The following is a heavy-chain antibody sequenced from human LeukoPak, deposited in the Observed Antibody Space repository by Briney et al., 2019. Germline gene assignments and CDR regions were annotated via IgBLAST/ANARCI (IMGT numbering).Heavy chain of an antibody. Sequence: GGSLRLSCAASGFTFSSYSMNWVRQAPGKGLEWVSSISSSSSYIYYADSVKGRFTISGANAKNSLYLQMNSLRAEDTAVYYCASRYCSGGSCYFGFDYWGQGTLVTVSS. CDR2: ISSSSSYI. V-gene: IGHV3-21*01. D-gene: IGHD2-15*01. CDR3: ASRYCSGGSCYFGFDY. J-gene: IGHJ4*02. CDR1: GFTFSSYS.